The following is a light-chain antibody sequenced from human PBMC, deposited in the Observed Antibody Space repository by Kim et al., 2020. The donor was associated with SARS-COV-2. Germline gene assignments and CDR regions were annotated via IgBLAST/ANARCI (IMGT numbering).Light chain of an antibody. CDR3: QQRGNWPT. J-gene: IGKJ5*01. V-gene: IGKV3-11*01. CDR2: DAS. CDR1: QSVKTY. Sequence: SLSTGERATLSCRASQSVKTYLAWYQHKPGQSPRLLIHDASNRATGVPPRFSGGGSGTDFTLTISSLEPEDFAVYYCQQRGNWPTFGQGTRLEIK.